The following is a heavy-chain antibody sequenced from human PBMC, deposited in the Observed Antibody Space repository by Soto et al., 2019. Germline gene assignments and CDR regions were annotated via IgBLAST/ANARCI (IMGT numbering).Heavy chain of an antibody. V-gene: IGHV3-11*01. CDR1: GFTFSDYY. J-gene: IGHJ4*02. CDR2: ISGSGSTI. Sequence: GGSLRLSCAASGFTFSDYYMGWLRQAPGKGLEWVSYISGSGSTIHDADSVKGRFTISRDNAKNSLYLQMNSLGAEDTAVYYCARVGSIAAAGTPDYWGQGTLVTVSS. CDR3: ARVGSIAAAGTPDY. D-gene: IGHD6-13*01.